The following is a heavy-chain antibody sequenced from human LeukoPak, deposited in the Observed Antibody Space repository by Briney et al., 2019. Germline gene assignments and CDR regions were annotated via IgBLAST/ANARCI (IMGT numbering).Heavy chain of an antibody. Sequence: ASVKVSCKASGYTFTGFHIHWVRQAPGQGLEYMGWINPNSGDTNYAQKFQGRVTMTRDTSISTAYMELSSLRFDGTAVYYCTTSPGDPFDYWGQGTLVTVSS. J-gene: IGHJ4*02. V-gene: IGHV1-2*02. CDR3: TTSPGDPFDY. CDR1: GYTFTGFH. D-gene: IGHD3-16*01. CDR2: INPNSGDT.